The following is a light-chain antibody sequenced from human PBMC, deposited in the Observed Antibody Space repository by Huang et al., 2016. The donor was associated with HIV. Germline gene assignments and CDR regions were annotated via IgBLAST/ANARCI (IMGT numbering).Light chain of an antibody. J-gene: IGKJ2*01. V-gene: IGKV3-15*01. Sequence: EIVMTQSPATLSLSPVERATLSCRASQSVNSKLAWYQQKPGQAPRLLIYGASTRATGVPGRFSGSGSGTEFTLTISSLQSEDFAVYYCQQYSKWPPNTFGQGTKLESK. CDR1: QSVNSK. CDR3: QQYSKWPPNT. CDR2: GAS.